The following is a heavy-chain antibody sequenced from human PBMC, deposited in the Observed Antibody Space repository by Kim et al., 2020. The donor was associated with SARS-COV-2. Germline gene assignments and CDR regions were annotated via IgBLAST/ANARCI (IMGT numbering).Heavy chain of an antibody. J-gene: IGHJ4*02. D-gene: IGHD1-26*01. CDR1: GGSISSSSYY. V-gene: IGHV4-39*01. CDR2: IYYSGST. Sequence: SETLSLTCTVSGGSISSSSYYWGWIRQPPGKGLEWIGSIYYSGSTYYNPSLKSRVTISVDTSKNQFSLKLSSVTAADTAVYYCARRPYYGAPFDYWGQGTLVTVSS. CDR3: ARRPYYGAPFDY.